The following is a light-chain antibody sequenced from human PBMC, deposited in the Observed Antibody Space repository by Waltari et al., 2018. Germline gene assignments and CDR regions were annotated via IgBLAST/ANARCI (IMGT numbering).Light chain of an antibody. CDR2: GAS. CDR3: QNYNTSPFT. Sequence: TQSPATPSLSPGERATLSCMSIQSVSSHLAWYQHKPGQAPRLLIFGASTRATGIPDRFSGRATGTDFTLTISRLEPEDFAVYYCQNYNTSPFTFGPGTKLEI. J-gene: IGKJ3*01. CDR1: QSVSSH. V-gene: IGKV3D-15*01.